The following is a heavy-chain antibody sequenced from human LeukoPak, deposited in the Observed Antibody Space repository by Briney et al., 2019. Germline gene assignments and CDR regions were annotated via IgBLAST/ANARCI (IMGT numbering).Heavy chain of an antibody. CDR1: GGSFSSYY. CDR3: ARLGEYGDYFPFDY. V-gene: IGHV4-39*01. Sequence: PSETLSLTCAVYGGSFSSYYWGWIRQPPGKGLEWIGSIYYSGSTYYNPSLKSRVTISVDTSKNQFSLKLSSVTAADTAVYYCARLGEYGDYFPFDYWGQGTLVTVSS. CDR2: IYYSGST. J-gene: IGHJ4*02. D-gene: IGHD4-17*01.